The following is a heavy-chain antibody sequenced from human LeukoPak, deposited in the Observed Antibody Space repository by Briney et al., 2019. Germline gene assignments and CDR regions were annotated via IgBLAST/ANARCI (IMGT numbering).Heavy chain of an antibody. CDR1: GFTFSSYA. V-gene: IGHV3-23*01. CDR2: ISGSGGST. D-gene: IGHD1-26*01. J-gene: IGHJ4*02. Sequence: GGSLRLSCAASGFTFSSYAMSWVRQAPGKGLEWVSAISGSGGSTYYADSVKGRFTISRDNSKNTLYLQMNSLRAEDTAVYYCARDMDYRPIGSYYYGYWGQGTLVTVSS. CDR3: ARDMDYRPIGSYYYGY.